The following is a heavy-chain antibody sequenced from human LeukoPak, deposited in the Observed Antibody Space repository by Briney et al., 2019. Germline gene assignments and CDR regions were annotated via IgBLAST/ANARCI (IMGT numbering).Heavy chain of an antibody. CDR3: ARDLGNGDRYSGVIDY. J-gene: IGHJ4*02. CDR2: ISSSSSTI. V-gene: IGHV3-48*04. D-gene: IGHD2-21*02. CDR1: GFTFSSYS. Sequence: GGSLRLSCAASGFTFSSYSMNWVRQAPGKGLEWVSYISSSSSTIYYADSVKGRFTISRDNAKNSLYLQMNSLRAEDTAVYYCARDLGNGDRYSGVIDYWGQGTLVTVSS.